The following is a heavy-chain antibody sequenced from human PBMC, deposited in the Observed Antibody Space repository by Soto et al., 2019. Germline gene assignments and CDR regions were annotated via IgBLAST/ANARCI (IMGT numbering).Heavy chain of an antibody. CDR2: IVVGSGNP. CDR1: GFTFTSSA. Sequence: QMQLVQSGPEVKKPGTSVKVSCKASGFTFTSSAVQWVRQARGQRLEWIGWIVVGSGNPNYAQKFQERVTITRDMSTSTAYMEMSSLRSEDTAVYYCAAPNYDSSGYALYYYYYGMDVWGQGTTVTVFS. D-gene: IGHD3-22*01. J-gene: IGHJ6*02. CDR3: AAPNYDSSGYALYYYYYGMDV. V-gene: IGHV1-58*01.